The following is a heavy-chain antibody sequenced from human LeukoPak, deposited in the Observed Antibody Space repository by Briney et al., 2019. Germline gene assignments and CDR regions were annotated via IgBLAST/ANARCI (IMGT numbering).Heavy chain of an antibody. D-gene: IGHD1-26*01. CDR1: GASINSSNYY. J-gene: IGHJ5*02. CDR3: ARPSGSSDWFDP. Sequence: SETLSLTCTVSGASINSSNYYWGWIRQPPGKGLEWIGSIYYSGSTYYNPSLKSRITISIDTSKNQFSLKLSSVTAADTAVYYCARPSGSSDWFDPWGQGALVTVSS. CDR2: IYYSGST. V-gene: IGHV4-39*01.